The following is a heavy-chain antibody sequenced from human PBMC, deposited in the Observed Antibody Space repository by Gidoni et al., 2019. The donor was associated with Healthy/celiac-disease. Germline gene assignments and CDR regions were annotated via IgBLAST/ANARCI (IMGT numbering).Heavy chain of an antibody. CDR1: GGSISTRRSY. CDR2: IYTSWST. V-gene: IGHV4-61*02. CDR3: ASTGYFDWLSPYYFDY. J-gene: IGHJ4*02. Sequence: QVQLQESGPGLLKPSQTLSLTCTVSGGSISTRRSYWSWIRQPAGKGLEWIGRIYTSWSTTYNPSLKSRVTIAVDTSKNQFSLKLSSVTAADTAVYYCASTGYFDWLSPYYFDYWGQGTLVTVSS. D-gene: IGHD3-9*01.